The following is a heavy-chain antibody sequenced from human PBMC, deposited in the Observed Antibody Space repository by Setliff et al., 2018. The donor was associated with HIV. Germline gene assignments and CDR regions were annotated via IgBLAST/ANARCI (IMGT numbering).Heavy chain of an antibody. J-gene: IGHJ6*03. V-gene: IGHV3-72*01. CDR3: TRDLRIRGYPYMDV. Sequence: GGSLRLSCAASGFTLSDHFVDWVRQAPGKGLEWVGRSRNKANSYTTEYAASVKGRFTISRDDSRNSLYLQMSSLETEDTAVYYCTRDLRIRGYPYMDVWGIGTTVTVSS. D-gene: IGHD3-10*01. CDR2: SRNKANSYTT. CDR1: GFTLSDHF.